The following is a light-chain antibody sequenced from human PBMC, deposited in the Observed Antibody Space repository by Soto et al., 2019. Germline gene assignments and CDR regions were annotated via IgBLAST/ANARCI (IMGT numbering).Light chain of an antibody. CDR2: DAS. Sequence: DIQMTQSPSSVSASVGDRLTITCRASQGISGWLAWYQQKPGKAPNLLIYDASTLRNGVPSRFSGSGSGTYFTLTISNLQPEDFATYYCQQGNSCPLTFGGGTKVDIK. V-gene: IGKV1-12*01. J-gene: IGKJ4*01. CDR1: QGISGW. CDR3: QQGNSCPLT.